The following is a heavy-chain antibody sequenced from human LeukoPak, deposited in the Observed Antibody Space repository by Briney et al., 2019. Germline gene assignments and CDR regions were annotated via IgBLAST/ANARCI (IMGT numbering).Heavy chain of an antibody. V-gene: IGHV1-2*02. CDR3: ARDWADYDSSGQDY. J-gene: IGHJ4*02. CDR2: INPNSGGT. CDR1: GYTFTGYY. D-gene: IGHD3-22*01. Sequence: ASVKVSCKASGYTFTGYYMHWVRQAPGQGLEWMGWINPNSGGTNYVQKFQGRVTMTRDTSISTAYMELSRLRSDDTAVYYCARDWADYDSSGQDYWGQGTLVTVSS.